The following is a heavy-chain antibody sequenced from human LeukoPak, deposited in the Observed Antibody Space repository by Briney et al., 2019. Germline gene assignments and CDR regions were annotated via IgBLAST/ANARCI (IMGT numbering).Heavy chain of an antibody. D-gene: IGHD1-26*01. J-gene: IGHJ4*02. CDR1: GGSITTTDFD. Sequence: PSETLSLTCAVSGGSITTTDFDWAWIRQAPGHGFEWIATISSSGKAYYYPSLMSRITISVDTSKNQFSLDVTSVTAADTGLFYCARFKGGTGFDYWGRGILVIVS. CDR2: ISSSGKA. V-gene: IGHV4-39*01. CDR3: ARFKGGTGFDY.